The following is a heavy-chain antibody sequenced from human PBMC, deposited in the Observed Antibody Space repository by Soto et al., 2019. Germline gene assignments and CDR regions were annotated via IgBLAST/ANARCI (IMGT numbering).Heavy chain of an antibody. CDR2: IKQDGSEK. CDR3: ARFTPIYYYYYYYMDV. Sequence: GGSLRLSCAASGFTFSSYWMSWVRQAPGKGLEWVANIKQDGSEKYYVDSVKGRFTISRDNAKNSLYLQMNSLRAEDTAVYYCARFTPIYYYYYYYMDVWGKGTTVTVSS. V-gene: IGHV3-7*01. J-gene: IGHJ6*03. CDR1: GFTFSSYW.